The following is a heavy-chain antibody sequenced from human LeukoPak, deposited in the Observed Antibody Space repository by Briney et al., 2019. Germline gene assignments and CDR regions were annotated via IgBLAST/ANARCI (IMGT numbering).Heavy chain of an antibody. Sequence: SVKVSCKASGGTFSSYAISWVRQAPGQGLEWMGRIIPILGIANYAQKFRGRVTITADKSTSTAYMELSSLRSEDTAVYYCARDAVEAAAGTGEDYWGQGTLVTVSS. V-gene: IGHV1-69*04. CDR1: GGTFSSYA. D-gene: IGHD6-13*01. J-gene: IGHJ4*02. CDR3: ARDAVEAAAGTGEDY. CDR2: IIPILGIA.